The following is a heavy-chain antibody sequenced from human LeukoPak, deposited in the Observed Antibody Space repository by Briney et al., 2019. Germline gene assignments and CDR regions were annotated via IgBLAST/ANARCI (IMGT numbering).Heavy chain of an antibody. V-gene: IGHV4-38-2*02. J-gene: IGHJ3*02. Sequence: SETLSLTCTVSGYSISSGYYWGWIRQTPGKGLEWIGYIYHGGRTDYNPSLKSRVTISVDTSKNQFSLKLSSVTAADTAVYYCATTGDGYNYGDAFDIWGQGTMVTVSS. CDR3: ATTGDGYNYGDAFDI. CDR1: GYSISSGYY. D-gene: IGHD5-24*01. CDR2: IYHGGRT.